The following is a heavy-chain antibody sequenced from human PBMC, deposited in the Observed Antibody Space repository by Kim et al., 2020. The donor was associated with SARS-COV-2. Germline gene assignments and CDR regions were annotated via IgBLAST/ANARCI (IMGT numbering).Heavy chain of an antibody. CDR2: K. CDR3: ASGEWDDAFDI. J-gene: IGHJ3*02. D-gene: IGHD3-10*01. Sequence: KYDADSVKGRFTISRDNAKNSLYLQMNSLRAEDTAVYYCASGEWDDAFDIWGQGTMVTVSS. V-gene: IGHV3-48*04.